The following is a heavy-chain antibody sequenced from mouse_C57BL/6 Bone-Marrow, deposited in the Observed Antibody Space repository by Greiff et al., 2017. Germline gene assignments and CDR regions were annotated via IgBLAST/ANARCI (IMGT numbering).Heavy chain of an antibody. CDR1: GFSFNTYA. V-gene: IGHV10-1*01. CDR3: VRHGDDGYYICYAMDY. Sequence: EVQVVESGGGLVQPKGSLKLSCAASGFSFNTYAMNWVRQAPGKGLEWVARIRSKSNNYAKYYADSVKDRFTISRDDSESMLYLQMNNLKTEDTAMYYCVRHGDDGYYICYAMDYWGQGTSGTVSS. CDR2: IRSKSNNYAK. D-gene: IGHD2-3*01. J-gene: IGHJ4*01.